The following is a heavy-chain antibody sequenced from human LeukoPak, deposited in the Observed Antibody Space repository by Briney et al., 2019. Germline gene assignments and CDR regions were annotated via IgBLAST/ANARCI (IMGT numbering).Heavy chain of an antibody. CDR3: AREVGFICSGGSCYSQDPIDY. J-gene: IGHJ4*02. Sequence: GGSPRLSCAASGFTFSSYWMSWVRPAPGKGPEWVANIKYDGREKYYVDSVKGRFTISRDNAKNSLYLQMNSLRAEDTAVFYCAREVGFICSGGSCYSQDPIDYWGQGTLVTVSS. CDR2: IKYDGREK. CDR1: GFTFSSYW. V-gene: IGHV3-7*01. D-gene: IGHD2-15*01.